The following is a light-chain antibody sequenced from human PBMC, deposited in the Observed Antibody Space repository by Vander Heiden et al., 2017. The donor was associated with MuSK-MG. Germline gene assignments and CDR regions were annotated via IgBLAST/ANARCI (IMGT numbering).Light chain of an antibody. V-gene: IGLV3-1*01. CDR2: KDY. CDR3: QAGNTNTVV. CDR1: NLGDKY. J-gene: IGLJ2*01. Sequence: SYELIKPPSVSVSPGQTATLTCSGDNLGDKYVAWYQPRTGQALLILIYKDYNPPSPIPDPVSTSDSATTATLTIRGTQAGADDYYHSQAGNTNTVVFGGGTKLTVL.